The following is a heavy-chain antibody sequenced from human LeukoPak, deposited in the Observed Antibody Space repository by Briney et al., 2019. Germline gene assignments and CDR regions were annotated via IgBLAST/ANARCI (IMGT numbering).Heavy chain of an antibody. J-gene: IGHJ4*02. CDR3: AKDLGWELPAEAY. CDR2: RYGCGGSI. Sequence: GGSLRLSCVASGFTFKNYIMNWVRQAPRQGMEWLATRYGCGGSISYADSVKGRFTTSTDNSNNNLYLLMHSLIADDTAMYYCAKDLGWELPAEAYWGQRTLVTVSS. V-gene: IGHV3-23*01. D-gene: IGHD1-26*01. CDR1: GFTFKNYI.